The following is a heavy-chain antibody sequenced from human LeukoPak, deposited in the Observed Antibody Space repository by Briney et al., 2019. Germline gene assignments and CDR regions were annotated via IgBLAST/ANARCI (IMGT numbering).Heavy chain of an antibody. CDR3: ARHVTYYYDSSGWFYDY. V-gene: IGHV4-59*08. Sequence: SETLSLTCTVSGGSISSYYWSWIRQPPGKGLEWIGYIYYRGSTNYNPSLKSRVTISVDTSKNRFSLKLSSVTAADTAVYYCARHVTYYYDSSGWFYDYWGQGTLVTVS. D-gene: IGHD3-22*01. CDR2: IYYRGST. J-gene: IGHJ4*02. CDR1: GGSISSYY.